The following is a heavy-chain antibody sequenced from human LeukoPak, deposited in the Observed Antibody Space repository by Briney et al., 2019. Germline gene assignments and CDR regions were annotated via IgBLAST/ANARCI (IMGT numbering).Heavy chain of an antibody. D-gene: IGHD3-9*01. Sequence: GGSLRLSCSTSGFTFSNHFMHWVRRAPGKGLEYVSSIGPNGASTLYADSVKGRFTISRDNSKNALYLQLTSLRLGNTALYYCVKDLTGTWSFDYWGQGTLVTVSS. CDR2: IGPNGAST. V-gene: IGHV3-64D*06. J-gene: IGHJ4*02. CDR3: VKDLTGTWSFDY. CDR1: GFTFSNHF.